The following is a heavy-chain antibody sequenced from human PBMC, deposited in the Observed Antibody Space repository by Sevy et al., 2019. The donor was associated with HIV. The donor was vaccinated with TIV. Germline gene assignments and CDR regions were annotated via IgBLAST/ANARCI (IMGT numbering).Heavy chain of an antibody. CDR3: AKGRGPDSGSYDY. J-gene: IGHJ4*02. CDR1: GFTFSSFA. CDR2: VSGGGAGT. D-gene: IGHD1-26*01. Sequence: GSLRLSCAASGFTFSSFAMTWVRQAPGKGLEWVSAVSGGGAGTHYADSAKGRFTISRDNSKTTLYLQMNSLRVEDTAVYYCAKGRGPDSGSYDYWGQGTLVTVSS. V-gene: IGHV3-23*01.